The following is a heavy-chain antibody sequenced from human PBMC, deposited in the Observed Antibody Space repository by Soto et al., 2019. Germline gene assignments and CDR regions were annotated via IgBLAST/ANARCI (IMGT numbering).Heavy chain of an antibody. V-gene: IGHV3-48*02. Sequence: EVQLVESGGGLVQPGGSLRLSCAASGFTFSSYSMNWVRQAPGKGLEWVSYISSSSSTIYYADSVKGRFTISRDNAKNSLYLQMKSLRDEDTAVYYCARDLRGSYYSLDVWGQGTTVTVSS. CDR1: GFTFSSYS. D-gene: IGHD1-26*01. CDR3: ARDLRGSYYSLDV. CDR2: ISSSSSTI. J-gene: IGHJ6*03.